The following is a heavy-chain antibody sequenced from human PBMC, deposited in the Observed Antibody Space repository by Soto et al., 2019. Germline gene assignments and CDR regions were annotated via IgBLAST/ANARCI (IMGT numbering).Heavy chain of an antibody. D-gene: IGHD5-12*01. V-gene: IGHV1-18*01. CDR3: ARADIVATILFYGMDV. Sequence: QVQLVQSGAEVKKPGASVKVSCKASGYTFTNYDISWVRQAPGQGLEWMGWISRDNVNTNYAQKVQDRVTMTTDTSTNTAYMELRSLRSDDTAVYYCARADIVATILFYGMDVWGQGTTVTVSS. J-gene: IGHJ6*02. CDR2: ISRDNVNT. CDR1: GYTFTNYD.